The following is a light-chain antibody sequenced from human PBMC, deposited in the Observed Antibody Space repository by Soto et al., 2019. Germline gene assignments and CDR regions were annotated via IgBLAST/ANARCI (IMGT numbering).Light chain of an antibody. V-gene: IGLV2-14*03. CDR2: DVS. CDR3: NSYTSSSTQV. Sequence: QSVLTQPASVSGSPGQSITISCTGTSSDIGGYNYVSWYQQHPGKAPKLMIYDVSNRPSVVSIRFYGSKSGNTASLTISGLQAEDDADYYCNSYTSSSTQVFGTGTKLTVL. J-gene: IGLJ1*01. CDR1: SSDIGGYNY.